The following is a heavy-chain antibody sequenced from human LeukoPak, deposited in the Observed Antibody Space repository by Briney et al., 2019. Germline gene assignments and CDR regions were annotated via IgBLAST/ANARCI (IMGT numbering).Heavy chain of an antibody. D-gene: IGHD3-22*01. CDR3: AREHPDSYYYDSSGYYPDAFDI. CDR1: GFTFSSYS. Sequence: GGSLRLSCAASGFTFSSYSMNWVRQAPGKGLEWVSSISRSSTYIYYADSVKGRFTISRDSAKNSLYLQMNSLRAEDTAVYYCAREHPDSYYYDSSGYYPDAFDIWGQGTMVTVSS. J-gene: IGHJ3*02. CDR2: ISRSSTYI. V-gene: IGHV3-21*01.